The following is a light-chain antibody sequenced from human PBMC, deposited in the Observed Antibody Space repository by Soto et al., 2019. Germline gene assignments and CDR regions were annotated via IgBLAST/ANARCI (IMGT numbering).Light chain of an antibody. CDR2: AAS. J-gene: IGKJ1*01. V-gene: IGKV1-9*01. CDR3: QQLSGYPWT. Sequence: DILLTQSPATLSVSVGERATITCRASQTISNWLAWYQQKPGKAPKLLMYAASTWQSGVPARFSGGGSGTELTLTISSLQPEDFATYYCQQLSGYPWTFGQGTKVDIK. CDR1: QTISNW.